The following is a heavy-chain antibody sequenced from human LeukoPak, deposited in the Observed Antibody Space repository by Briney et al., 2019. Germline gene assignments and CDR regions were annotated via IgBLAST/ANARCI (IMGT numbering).Heavy chain of an antibody. Sequence: ASVKVSCKASGYTFTGYYMHWVRQAPGQGPEWMGWINPNSGGTNYAQKFQGRVTMTRDTSISTAYMELSRLRSDDTAVYYCARDRAKYYDSSGYYESGYYFDYWGQGTLVTVSS. CDR2: INPNSGGT. J-gene: IGHJ4*02. CDR1: GYTFTGYY. D-gene: IGHD3-22*01. CDR3: ARDRAKYYDSSGYYESGYYFDY. V-gene: IGHV1-2*02.